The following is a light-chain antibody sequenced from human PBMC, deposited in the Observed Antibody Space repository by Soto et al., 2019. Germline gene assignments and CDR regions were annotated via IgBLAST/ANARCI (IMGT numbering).Light chain of an antibody. Sequence: QSVLTQPPSTSGTPGQRVAISCSGTSSNIGSHTVNWYQQLPGTAPKLLIYGDDQRPSGIPDRFSGSKSGTSASLAISGLHSEDGVYYDCASWDDRLNGPVFGGGTKLTVL. J-gene: IGLJ3*02. CDR1: SSNIGSHT. CDR3: ASWDDRLNGPV. CDR2: GDD. V-gene: IGLV1-44*01.